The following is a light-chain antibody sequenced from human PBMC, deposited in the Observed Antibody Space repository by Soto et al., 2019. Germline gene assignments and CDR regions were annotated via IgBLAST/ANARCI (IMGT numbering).Light chain of an antibody. CDR2: DVS. V-gene: IGLV2-14*01. CDR1: SSDVGAYNY. Sequence: QSALTQPASVSGYPGQSITISCTGTSSDVGAYNYVSWYQQHPGKAPKLMIYDVSNRPSGVSNRFSGSKSGNTASLTISGLQAEDEADYYCSSYTSSSTLVFGGGTKLTVL. CDR3: SSYTSSSTLV. J-gene: IGLJ2*01.